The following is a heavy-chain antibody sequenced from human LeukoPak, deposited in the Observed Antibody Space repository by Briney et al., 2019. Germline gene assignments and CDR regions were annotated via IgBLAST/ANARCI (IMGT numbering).Heavy chain of an antibody. J-gene: IGHJ4*02. CDR1: GGSISSGGYS. CDR2: IYHSGST. V-gene: IGHV4-30-2*01. Sequence: PSETLSLTCAVSGGSISSGGYSWRWIRQPPGKGLEWIGYIYHSGSTYYNPSLKSRVTISVDRSKNQFSLKLSSVTAADTAVYYCARYSSSWDYFDYWGQGTLVTVSS. CDR3: ARYSSSWDYFDY. D-gene: IGHD6-13*01.